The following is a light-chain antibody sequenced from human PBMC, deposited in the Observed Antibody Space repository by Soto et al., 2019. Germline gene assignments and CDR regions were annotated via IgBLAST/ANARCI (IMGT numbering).Light chain of an antibody. J-gene: IGKJ1*01. V-gene: IGKV3-11*01. CDR2: DAS. CDR1: QSVSSY. CDR3: QQRSNWPRRT. Sequence: DIVLTQSPATLSLSPGERATLSCRASQSVSSYLAWYQQKPGQAPRLLIYDASNRATGIPARFSGSGSGTDFTLTISSLEPEDFAVYYCQQRSNWPRRTFGQGTKVDIK.